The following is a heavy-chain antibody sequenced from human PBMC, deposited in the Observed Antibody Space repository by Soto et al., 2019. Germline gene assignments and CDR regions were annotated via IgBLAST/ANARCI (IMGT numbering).Heavy chain of an antibody. V-gene: IGHV1-18*01. CDR1: GYAFTNYG. CDR2: LNTYNGNT. CDR3: ARSQTRAERDC. J-gene: IGHJ4*02. Sequence: QVQLVQSGAEVKKPGASVKVSCKASGYAFTNYGISWVRQAPGQGLEWMGWLNTYNGNTNYAQKFQGRVTMTIDTSTSTAHMALRSLKTDVTAVYYCARSQTRAERDCWGQATVVSVSS.